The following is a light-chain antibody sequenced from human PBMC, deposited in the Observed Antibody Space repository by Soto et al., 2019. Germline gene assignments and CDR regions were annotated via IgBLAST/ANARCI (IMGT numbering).Light chain of an antibody. J-gene: IGKJ4*01. V-gene: IGKV3-11*01. Sequence: EIVLTQSPATLSLSPGKRATLSCRASQSVRSYLAWYQQKPGQAPRLLIYDASNRATGIPARFSGSGSGTDFTLTISSLVPEDFAVYYCQQRSNCPLTFGGGTKVEIK. CDR2: DAS. CDR3: QQRSNCPLT. CDR1: QSVRSY.